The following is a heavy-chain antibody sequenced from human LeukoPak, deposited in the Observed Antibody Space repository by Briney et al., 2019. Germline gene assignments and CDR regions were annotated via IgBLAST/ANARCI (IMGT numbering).Heavy chain of an antibody. V-gene: IGHV3-33*01. J-gene: IGHJ4*02. CDR2: IWYDGSNK. CDR3: ARERRIAARPLDY. D-gene: IGHD6-6*01. CDR1: GFTFSSYG. Sequence: GGSLRLSCAASGFTFSSYGMHWVRQASGKGLEWVAVIWYDGSNKYYADSVKGRFTISRDNSKNTLYLQMNSLRAEDTAVYYCARERRIAARPLDYWGQGTLVTVSS.